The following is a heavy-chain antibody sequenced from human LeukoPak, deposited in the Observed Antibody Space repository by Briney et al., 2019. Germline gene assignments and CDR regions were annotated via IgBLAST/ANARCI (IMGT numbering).Heavy chain of an antibody. CDR3: ARDGMAPRRSDY. D-gene: IGHD6-13*01. Sequence: PSETLSLTCAVYGGSFSGSYWSWIRQPPGKGLEWIGEINHSGSTNYNPSLKSRVTISVDTSKNQFSLKLSSVTAADTAVYYCARDGMAPRRSDYWGQGTLVTVSS. CDR2: INHSGST. J-gene: IGHJ4*02. CDR1: GGSFSGSY. V-gene: IGHV4-34*01.